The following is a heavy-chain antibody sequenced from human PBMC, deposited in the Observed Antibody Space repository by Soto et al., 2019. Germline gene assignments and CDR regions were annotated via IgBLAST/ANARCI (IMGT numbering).Heavy chain of an antibody. CDR2: IYHTGTT. J-gene: IGHJ4*02. V-gene: IGHV4-39*01. D-gene: IGHD6-6*01. CDR3: ARPYFSSSSMFDY. Sequence: LSLTCTVSGGSISSSSYYWGWIRQPPGKGLEWIGSIYHTGTTYYNPSLKSRVTISVDTSKNQFSLKLSSVTAADTAVYYCARPYFSSSSMFDYWGQGTLVTVSS. CDR1: GGSISSSSYY.